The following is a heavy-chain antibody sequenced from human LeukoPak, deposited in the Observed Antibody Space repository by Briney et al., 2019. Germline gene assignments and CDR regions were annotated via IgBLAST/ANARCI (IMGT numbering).Heavy chain of an antibody. Sequence: RGSPRDSCAAPGFTFSSYEMNWVRQAPRKGLEWVSYISSSGSTIYYADSVKGRFTISRDNAKNSLYLQMNSLRAENTAVYYCARVKVSGSSSYWGQGTLVSVSS. CDR1: GFTFSSYE. CDR3: ARVKVSGSSSY. CDR2: ISSSGSTI. J-gene: IGHJ4*02. D-gene: IGHD1-26*01. V-gene: IGHV3-48*03.